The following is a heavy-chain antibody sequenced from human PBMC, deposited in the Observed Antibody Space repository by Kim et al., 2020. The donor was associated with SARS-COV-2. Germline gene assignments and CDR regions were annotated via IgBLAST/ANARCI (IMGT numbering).Heavy chain of an antibody. CDR1: GFTFSSYA. CDR2: ISYDGSNK. D-gene: IGHD6-13*01. J-gene: IGHJ6*02. CDR3: ARGGHSSRYYYYGMDV. V-gene: IGHV3-30*04. Sequence: GGSLRLSCAASGFTFSSYAMHWVRQAPGKGLEWVAVISYDGSNKYYADSVKGRFTISRDNSKNTLYLQMNSLRAEDTAVYYCARGGHSSRYYYYGMDVWGQGTTVTVSS.